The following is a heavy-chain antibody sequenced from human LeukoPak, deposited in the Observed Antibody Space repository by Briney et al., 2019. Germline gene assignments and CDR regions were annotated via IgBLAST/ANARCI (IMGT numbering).Heavy chain of an antibody. J-gene: IGHJ6*02. V-gene: IGHV1-3*01. D-gene: IGHD2-2*01. Sequence: ASVKVSCKASGYTFTSYAMHWVRQAPGQRLEWMGRINAGNGNTKYSQKFQGRVTITRDTSASTTYMELSSLRSEDTAVYYCARSILVVPVASHYNYGVDVWGQGTTVTVSS. CDR1: GYTFTSYA. CDR3: ARSILVVPVASHYNYGVDV. CDR2: INAGNGNT.